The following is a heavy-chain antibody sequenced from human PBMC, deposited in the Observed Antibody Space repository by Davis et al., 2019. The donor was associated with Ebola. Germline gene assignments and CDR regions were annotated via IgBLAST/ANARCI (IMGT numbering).Heavy chain of an antibody. D-gene: IGHD6-19*01. CDR1: GGSISSYY. V-gene: IGHV4-34*01. J-gene: IGHJ4*02. CDR3: ARASSGWYPYYFDS. CDR2: INHTGST. Sequence: MPSETLSLTCTVSGGSISSYYWSWIRQPPGKGLEWIGEINHTGSTNYNPSLKSRVTISVDTSKNQFSLNLSSVTAADTAVYYCARASSGWYPYYFDSWGQGTLVTVSS.